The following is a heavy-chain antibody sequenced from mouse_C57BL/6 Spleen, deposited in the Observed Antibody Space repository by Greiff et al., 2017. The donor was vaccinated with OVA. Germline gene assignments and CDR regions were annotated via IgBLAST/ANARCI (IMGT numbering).Heavy chain of an antibody. V-gene: IGHV1-42*01. Sequence: EVHLVESGPELVKPGASVKISCKASGYSFTGYYMNWVKQSPEKSLEWIGEINPSTGGTTYNQKFKAKATLTVDKSSSTAYMQLKSLTSEDSAVYYCARWATVVAGYYAMDYWGQGTSVTVSS. CDR1: GYSFTGYY. J-gene: IGHJ4*01. CDR2: INPSTGGT. D-gene: IGHD1-1*01. CDR3: ARWATVVAGYYAMDY.